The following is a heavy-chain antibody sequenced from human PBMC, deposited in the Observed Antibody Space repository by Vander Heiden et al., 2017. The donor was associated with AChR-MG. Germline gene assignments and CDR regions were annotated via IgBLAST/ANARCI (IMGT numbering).Heavy chain of an antibody. CDR3: ARDSDDYGDYPPDY. Sequence: QVQLVESGGGVVQPGRSLRLSCAASGLTFSSYGMHWVRQAPGKGLEWVAVIWYDGSNKYYADSVKGRFTISRDNSKNTLYLQMNSLRAEDTAVYYCARDSDDYGDYPPDYWGQGTLVTVSS. J-gene: IGHJ4*02. CDR2: IWYDGSNK. CDR1: GLTFSSYG. V-gene: IGHV3-33*01. D-gene: IGHD4-17*01.